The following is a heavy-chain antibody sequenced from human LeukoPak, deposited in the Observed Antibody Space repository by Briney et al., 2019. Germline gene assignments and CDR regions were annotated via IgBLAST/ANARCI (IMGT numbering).Heavy chain of an antibody. D-gene: IGHD3-22*01. CDR3: ATLSAYYYDSSGYHAVDY. J-gene: IGHJ4*02. CDR2: ISGGGGST. CDR1: GFTFTSYS. V-gene: IGHV3-23*01. Sequence: GGSLRLSCAASGFTFTSYSMNWVRQAPGKGLEWVSTISGGGGSTYYADSVKGRFTISRDNSKNTLYLQMNSLRAEDTAVYYCATLSAYYYDSSGYHAVDYWGQGTLVTVSS.